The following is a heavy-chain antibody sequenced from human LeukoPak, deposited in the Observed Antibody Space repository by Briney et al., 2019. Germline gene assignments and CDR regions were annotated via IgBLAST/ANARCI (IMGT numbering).Heavy chain of an antibody. CDR1: GGFISSYY. J-gene: IGHJ4*02. CDR2: IYYSGST. D-gene: IGHD5-12*01. CDR3: ARVVADYFDY. V-gene: IGHV4-59*01. Sequence: SETLSLTCTVSGGFISSYYWSWIRQPPGKGLEWIGYIYYSGSTNYNPSLKSRVTISVDTSKNQFSLKLSSVTAADTAVYYCARVVADYFDYWGQGTLVTVSS.